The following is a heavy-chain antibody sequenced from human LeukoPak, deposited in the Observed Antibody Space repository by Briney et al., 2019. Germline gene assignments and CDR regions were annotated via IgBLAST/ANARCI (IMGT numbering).Heavy chain of an antibody. D-gene: IGHD2-21*02. CDR1: GFPFSNHA. CDR3: VREAGYCASVCLKSNWFDP. J-gene: IGHJ5*02. Sequence: PGGSLRLSCAASGFPFSNHAMSWFRQPPGKGLEWVSAISNGNTYYADSVRGRFTISRDDSKNMVYLQMNSLRVEDTARYYCVREAGYCASVCLKSNWFDPWGQGTLVTVSS. CDR2: ISNGNT. V-gene: IGHV3-23*01.